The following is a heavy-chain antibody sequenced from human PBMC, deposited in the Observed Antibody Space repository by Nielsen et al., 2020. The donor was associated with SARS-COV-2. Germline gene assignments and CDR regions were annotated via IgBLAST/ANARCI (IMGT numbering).Heavy chain of an antibody. Sequence: GESLKISCAASGLDFSDYWIHWVRRGPGGGLEWVSRINADGTKTTYAAFAKGRFSISRDNAKNTLYLQMDSLRAEDTAVYYCARLWDDGYYFDTGPYDYWGQGTLVTVSS. CDR1: GLDFSDYW. V-gene: IGHV3-74*03. D-gene: IGHD3-22*01. CDR3: ARLWDDGYYFDTGPYDY. CDR2: INADGTKT. J-gene: IGHJ4*02.